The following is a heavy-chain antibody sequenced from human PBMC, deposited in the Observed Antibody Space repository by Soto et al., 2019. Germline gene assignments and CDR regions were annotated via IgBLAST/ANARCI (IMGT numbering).Heavy chain of an antibody. V-gene: IGHV4-30-2*01. CDR3: ARVPDR. CDR2: IYHSGSP. Sequence: TSETLSLTCAVSGGSISSGGYSWSWIRQPPGKGLEWIGYIYHSGSPYYNPSLKSLVTISVDRSKNQFSLKLSSVTAADTAVYYCARVPDRWGQGTLVTVSS. D-gene: IGHD2-2*01. J-gene: IGHJ5*02. CDR1: GGSISSGGYS.